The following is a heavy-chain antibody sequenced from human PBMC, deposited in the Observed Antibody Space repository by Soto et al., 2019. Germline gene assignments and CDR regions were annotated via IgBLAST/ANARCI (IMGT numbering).Heavy chain of an antibody. CDR2: IYYSGGT. CDR3: ARLGGSYRSWFDP. J-gene: IGHJ5*02. V-gene: IGHV4-39*01. D-gene: IGHD1-26*01. CDR1: GGSISSSSYY. Sequence: KPSETLSLTCTVSGGSISSSSYYWGWIRQPPGKGLEWIGSIYYSGGTYYNPSLKSRVTISVDTSKNQFSLKLSSVTAADTAVYYCARLGGSYRSWFDPWGQGTLVTVSS.